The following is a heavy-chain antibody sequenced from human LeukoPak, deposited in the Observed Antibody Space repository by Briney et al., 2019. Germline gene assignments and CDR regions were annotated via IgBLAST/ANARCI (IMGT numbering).Heavy chain of an antibody. CDR3: ARDSYSSSSFSDY. D-gene: IGHD6-6*01. CDR2: IWYDGSNK. CDR1: GFTFSNSA. V-gene: IGHV3-33*08. Sequence: HPGGSLRLSCAASGFTFSNSAMSWVRQAPGKGLEWVAVIWYDGSNKYYADSVKGRFTISRDNSKNTLYLQMNSLRAEDTAVYYCARDSYSSSSFSDYWGQGTLVTVSS. J-gene: IGHJ4*02.